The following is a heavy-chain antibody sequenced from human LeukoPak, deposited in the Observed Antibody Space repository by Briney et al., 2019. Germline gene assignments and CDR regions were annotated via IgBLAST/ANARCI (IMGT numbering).Heavy chain of an antibody. V-gene: IGHV4-34*01. J-gene: IGHJ4*02. D-gene: IGHD3-22*01. CDR3: ARDGGTYYYDSSGYYLDY. CDR2: INHSGST. Sequence: SETLSLTCAVYGGSFSGYYWSWIRQPPGKGLEWIGEINHSGSTYYNPSLKSRVTISVDTSKNQFSLKLSSVTAADTAVYYCARDGGTYYYDSSGYYLDYWGQGTLVTVSS. CDR1: GGSFSGYY.